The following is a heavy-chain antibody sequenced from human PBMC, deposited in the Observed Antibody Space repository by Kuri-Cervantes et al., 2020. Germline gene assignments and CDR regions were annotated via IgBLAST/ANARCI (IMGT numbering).Heavy chain of an antibody. V-gene: IGHV1-8*02. J-gene: IGHJ4*02. CDR3: AKDQTSGYGTFDY. D-gene: IGHD3-22*01. Sequence: ASVKVSCKASGYIFNTYDINWVRQATGQGPEWMGWMNPNSGSAGYAENFQGRVTMTRDTSVGTAYMELSSLRAEDTAVYYCAKDQTSGYGTFDYWGQGTLVTVSS. CDR1: GYIFNTYD. CDR2: MNPNSGSA.